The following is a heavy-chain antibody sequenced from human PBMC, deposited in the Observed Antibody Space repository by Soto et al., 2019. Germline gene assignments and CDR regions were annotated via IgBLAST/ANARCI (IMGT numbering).Heavy chain of an antibody. CDR2: ISGSGDRT. D-gene: IGHD3-22*01. V-gene: IGHV3-23*01. CDR3: VKDDGGYPSTAPH. J-gene: IGHJ4*02. CDR1: GITISNYP. Sequence: EVQLLESGGGLVQPGGSLRLSCAASGITISNYPMSWVRQAPGKGLGWVSGISGSGDRTYYADSAKGRFTISKDISKNSLSLQLDNLGVEDTAVYFCVKDDGGYPSTAPHWGQGTLVTVSS.